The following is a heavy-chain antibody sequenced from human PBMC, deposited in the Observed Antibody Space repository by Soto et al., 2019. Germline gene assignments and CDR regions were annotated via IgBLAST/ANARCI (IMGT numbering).Heavy chain of an antibody. D-gene: IGHD2-2*01. CDR2: INPNSGGT. V-gene: IGHV1-2*04. CDR3: ARDRRYCISTSCYSLYYYYGMDV. CDR1: GYTFTGYY. Sequence: ASVKVSCKASGYTFTGYYMHWVRQAPGQGLEWMGWINPNSGGTNYAQKFQGWVTMTRDTSISTAYMELSRLRSDDTAVYYCARDRRYCISTSCYSLYYYYGMDVWGQGTTVTSP. J-gene: IGHJ6*02.